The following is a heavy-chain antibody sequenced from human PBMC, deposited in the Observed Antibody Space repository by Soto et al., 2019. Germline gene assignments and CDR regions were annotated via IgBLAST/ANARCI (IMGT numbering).Heavy chain of an antibody. J-gene: IGHJ6*02. CDR3: ARGYYDSSGYYYYYYGMDV. Sequence: GESLKISCAASGFTFSSYWMHWVRQAPGKGLVWVSRINSDGSSTSYADSVKGRFTISRDNAKNTLYLQMNSLRAEDTAVYYCARGYYDSSGYYYYYYGMDVWGQGTTVTVSS. CDR1: GFTFSSYW. CDR2: INSDGSST. V-gene: IGHV3-74*01. D-gene: IGHD3-22*01.